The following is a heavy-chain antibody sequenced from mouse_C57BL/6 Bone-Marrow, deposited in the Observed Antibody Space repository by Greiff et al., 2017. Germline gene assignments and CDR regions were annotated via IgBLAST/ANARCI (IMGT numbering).Heavy chain of an antibody. V-gene: IGHV5-9*01. D-gene: IGHD1-1*01. Sequence: EVKVVESGGGLVKPGGSLKLSCAASGFTFSSYTMSWVRQTPEKRLEWVATISGGGGNTYYPDSVKGRFTISRDNAKNTLYLQMSSLRSEDTALYYCARRYYYPYYFDYWGQGTTLTVSS. CDR3: ARRYYYPYYFDY. J-gene: IGHJ2*01. CDR2: ISGGGGNT. CDR1: GFTFSSYT.